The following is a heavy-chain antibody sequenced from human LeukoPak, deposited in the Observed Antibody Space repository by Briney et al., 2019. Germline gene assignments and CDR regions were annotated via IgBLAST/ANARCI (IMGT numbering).Heavy chain of an antibody. V-gene: IGHV4-39*07. Sequence: SETLSLTCAVSGGSISSSSYYWGWIRQPPGKGLEWIGSVYYRGNTYYNPSLKSRVTTSVDTSKNQFSLKLSSVTAADTAVYYCARGGYYGSGNDFRFDPWGQGTLVTVSS. CDR3: ARGGYYGSGNDFRFDP. D-gene: IGHD3-10*01. J-gene: IGHJ5*02. CDR1: GGSISSSSYY. CDR2: VYYRGNT.